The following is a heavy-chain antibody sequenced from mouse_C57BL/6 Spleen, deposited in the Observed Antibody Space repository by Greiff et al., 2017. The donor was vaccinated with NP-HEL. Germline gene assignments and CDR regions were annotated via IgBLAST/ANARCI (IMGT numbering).Heavy chain of an antibody. Sequence: VQLQQSGPELVKPGASVKISCKASGYAFSSSWMNWVKQRPGKGLEWIGRIYPGDGDTNYNGKFKGKATLTADKYSSTAYMQLSSLTSEDSAVYFCARGYYGSSPWFAYWGQGTLVTVSA. V-gene: IGHV1-82*01. J-gene: IGHJ3*01. CDR2: IYPGDGDT. CDR3: ARGYYGSSPWFAY. CDR1: GYAFSSSW. D-gene: IGHD1-1*01.